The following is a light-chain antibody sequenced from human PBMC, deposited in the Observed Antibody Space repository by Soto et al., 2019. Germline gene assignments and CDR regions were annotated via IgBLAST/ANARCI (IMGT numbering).Light chain of an antibody. CDR1: QSIRSW. Sequence: DIQMTQSPSTLSASVGDRVNITCRASQSIRSWLAWCQQKPGKAPKLLIYKASSLESGVPSRFSGSGSGTEFTLTINSLQPYDFATYYCQQYYTYPRTFGQGTKVEIK. CDR3: QQYYTYPRT. CDR2: KAS. V-gene: IGKV1-5*03. J-gene: IGKJ1*01.